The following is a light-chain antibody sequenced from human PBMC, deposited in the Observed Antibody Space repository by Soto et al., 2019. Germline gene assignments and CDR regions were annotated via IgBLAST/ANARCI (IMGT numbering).Light chain of an antibody. CDR2: DAS. V-gene: IGKV3D-11*02. Sequence: PATLSVSPGERVSLSCRASQNIHDKLAWYQQKPGQAPRLLIYDASNRATGIPARFSGSGSGTDFTLTISSLEPEDFAVYYCQQRSNRQITFGQGTRLEIK. J-gene: IGKJ5*01. CDR3: QQRSNRQIT. CDR1: QNIHDK.